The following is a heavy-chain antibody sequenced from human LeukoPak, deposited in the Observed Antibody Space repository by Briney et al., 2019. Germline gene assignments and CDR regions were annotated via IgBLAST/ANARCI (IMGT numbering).Heavy chain of an antibody. CDR1: GGSISSGGYS. V-gene: IGHV4-30-4*07. CDR3: ARGWLAVVISTTHRFDP. CDR2: IYYSGTT. D-gene: IGHD3-22*01. Sequence: SETLSLTCAVSGGSISSGGYSWSWIRQPPGKGLEWIGYIYYSGTTNSNPSLRSRVTISVDTSKNQFSLKLSSVTAADTAVYYCARGWLAVVISTTHRFDPWGQGTLVTVSS. J-gene: IGHJ5*02.